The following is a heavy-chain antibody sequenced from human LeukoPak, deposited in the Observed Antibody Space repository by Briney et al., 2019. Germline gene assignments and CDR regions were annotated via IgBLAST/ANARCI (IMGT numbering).Heavy chain of an antibody. CDR1: GYTFTSYY. Sequence: EASVKVSCEASGYTFTSYYMHWVRQAPGQGLEWMGIINPSGGSTSYAQKFQGRVTMTRDMSTSTVYMELSSLRSEDTAVYYCARDGVLWFGELLRNAFDIWGRGTMVTVSS. V-gene: IGHV1-46*01. CDR3: ARDGVLWFGELLRNAFDI. D-gene: IGHD3-10*01. J-gene: IGHJ3*02. CDR2: INPSGGST.